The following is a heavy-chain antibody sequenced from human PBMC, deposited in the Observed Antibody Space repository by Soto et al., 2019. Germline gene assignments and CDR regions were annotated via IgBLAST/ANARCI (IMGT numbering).Heavy chain of an antibody. CDR1: EVTFSNYA. CDR2: ISYGGGTT. V-gene: IGHV3-23*01. CDR3: AKNPGYYYDSTGYHFDY. Sequence: GGSLILSCAASEVTFSNYAMSWVRQAPGKGLEWVSAISYGGGTTYYADSVKGRFTISRDNSKNTLYLQMNSLRAEDTAVYYCAKNPGYYYDSTGYHFDYWGQGTLVTVSS. D-gene: IGHD3-22*01. J-gene: IGHJ4*02.